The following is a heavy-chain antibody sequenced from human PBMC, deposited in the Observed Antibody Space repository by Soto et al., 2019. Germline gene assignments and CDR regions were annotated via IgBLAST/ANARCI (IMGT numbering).Heavy chain of an antibody. Sequence: PGGSLRLSCAASGFTFSSDGMHWVRQAPGKGLEWVAVISYDGSNKYYADSVKGRFTISRDNSKNTLYLQMNSLRAEDTAVYYCAKGVSGGWPHFDYWGQGTLVTVSS. D-gene: IGHD6-19*01. CDR1: GFTFSSDG. CDR2: ISYDGSNK. CDR3: AKGVSGGWPHFDY. J-gene: IGHJ4*02. V-gene: IGHV3-30*18.